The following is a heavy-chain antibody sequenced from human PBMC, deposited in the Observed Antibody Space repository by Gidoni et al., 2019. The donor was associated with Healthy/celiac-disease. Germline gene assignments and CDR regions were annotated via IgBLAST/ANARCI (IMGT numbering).Heavy chain of an antibody. CDR2: ISAYNGNT. V-gene: IGHV1-18*01. D-gene: IGHD3-3*01. J-gene: IGHJ5*02. Sequence: QVQLVQSGAEVKKPGASVKVSCKASGYTFTSYGISWVRQAPGQGLEWMGWISAYNGNTNYAQKLQGRVTMTTDTSTSTAYMELRSLRSDDTAVYYCARGKYDFWSGYYTVWFDPWGQGTLVTVSS. CDR1: GYTFTSYG. CDR3: ARGKYDFWSGYYTVWFDP.